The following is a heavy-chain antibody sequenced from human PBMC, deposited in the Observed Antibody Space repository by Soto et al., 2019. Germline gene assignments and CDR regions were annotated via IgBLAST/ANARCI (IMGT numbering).Heavy chain of an antibody. CDR3: ARALYYYDSSGPSPFDY. J-gene: IGHJ4*02. CDR1: GGSISSGGYY. Sequence: SETLSLTCTVSGGSISSGGYYWSWIRQHPGKGLEWIGYIYYSGSTYYNPSLKSRVTISVDTSKNQFSLKLSSVTAADTAVYYCARALYYYDSSGPSPFDYWGQGTPVTVSS. V-gene: IGHV4-31*03. D-gene: IGHD3-22*01. CDR2: IYYSGST.